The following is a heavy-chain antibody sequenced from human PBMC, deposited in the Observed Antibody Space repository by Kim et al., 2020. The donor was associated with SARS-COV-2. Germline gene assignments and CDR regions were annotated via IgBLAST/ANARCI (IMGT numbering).Heavy chain of an antibody. Sequence: GGSLRLSCAASGFTFSSYGMHWVRQAPGKGLEWVAVISYDGSNKYYADSVKGRFTISRDNSKNTLYLQMNSLRAEDTAVYYCAKDLRDSSSWFDYWGQGTLVTVSS. CDR3: AKDLRDSSSWFDY. J-gene: IGHJ4*02. D-gene: IGHD6-13*01. CDR2: ISYDGSNK. CDR1: GFTFSSYG. V-gene: IGHV3-30*18.